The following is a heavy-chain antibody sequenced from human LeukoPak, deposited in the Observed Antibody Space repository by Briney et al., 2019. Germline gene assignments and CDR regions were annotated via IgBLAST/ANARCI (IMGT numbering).Heavy chain of an antibody. V-gene: IGHV3-21*01. CDR3: ASDRRSSSNDAFDI. J-gene: IGHJ3*02. CDR1: GFTFSSYS. D-gene: IGHD6-13*01. Sequence: GGSLRLSCAASGFTFSSYSMNWVRQAPGKGLEWVSSISSSSSYIYYADSVKGRFTISRDNAKNSLYLQMNSLRAEDTAVYYCASDRRSSSNDAFDIWGQGTMVTVSS. CDR2: ISSSSSYI.